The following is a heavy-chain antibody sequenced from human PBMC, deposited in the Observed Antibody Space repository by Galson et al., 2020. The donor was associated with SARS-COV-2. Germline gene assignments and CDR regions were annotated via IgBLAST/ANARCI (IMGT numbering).Heavy chain of an antibody. CDR2: IWRDGSKK. CDR3: ARENWGSSDY. D-gene: IGHD7-27*01. J-gene: IGHJ4*02. CDR1: GFTFGSFG. V-gene: IGHV3-33*01. Sequence: GESLKISCTASGFTFGSFGMHWVRQAPGKGLEWLTLIWRDGSKKYYIDSVKGRFTISRDNSKSTLYLQMDSLRAEDTAVYYCARENWGSSDYWGQGTLVTISS.